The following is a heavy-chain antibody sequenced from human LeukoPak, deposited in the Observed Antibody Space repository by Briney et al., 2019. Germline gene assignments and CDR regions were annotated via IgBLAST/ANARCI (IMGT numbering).Heavy chain of an antibody. V-gene: IGHV3-23*01. D-gene: IGHD2-15*01. J-gene: IGHJ4*02. CDR2: ISGSGDST. CDR3: AKDLLSGGNCYSIFHY. CDR1: GFTFSSYV. Sequence: PGGSLRLSCAASGFTFSSYVMTWVRQAPGKGLEWVSSISGSGDSTYYADSVKGRFTISRDNSKNTLYLQMNSLRAEDTAVYYCAKDLLSGGNCYSIFHYWGQGTLVTVSS.